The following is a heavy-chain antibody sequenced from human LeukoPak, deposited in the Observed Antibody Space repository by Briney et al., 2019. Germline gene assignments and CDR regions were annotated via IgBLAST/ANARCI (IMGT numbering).Heavy chain of an antibody. CDR3: ARMGDGEDGMGFDY. CDR2: LIPILGIA. CDR1: GGTFSSYT. J-gene: IGHJ4*02. Sequence: AVKVSYKASGGTFSSYTISLVRQATGQGLEWMGRLIPILGIANYAQKFQGSVTITADKSTSTAYMELSSLRSEATAVYYCARMGDGEDGMGFDYWGQGTLVTVSS. V-gene: IGHV1-69*02. D-gene: IGHD3-16*01.